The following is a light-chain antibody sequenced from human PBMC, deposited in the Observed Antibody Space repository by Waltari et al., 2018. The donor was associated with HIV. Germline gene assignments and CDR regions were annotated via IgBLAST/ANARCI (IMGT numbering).Light chain of an antibody. J-gene: IGKJ1*01. CDR2: QAR. V-gene: IGKV1-5*03. CDR3: LQYYNGWP. CDR1: QSIQNW. Sequence: DSQMIQFPSTLSASVGDRVNNTCRASQSIQNWLAWFQQKPGKDPILLIFQARYLEGGVPSRFSGSRSGTDFTLTINSLQPDELATYHCLQYYNGWPFGQGTKVEIK.